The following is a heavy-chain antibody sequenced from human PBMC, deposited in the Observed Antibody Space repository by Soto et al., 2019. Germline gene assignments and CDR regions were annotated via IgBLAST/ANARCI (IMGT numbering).Heavy chain of an antibody. CDR1: GYTFPGYY. V-gene: IGHV1-2*02. CDR3: ARSLVSSGLSIVVAPASIGNWFDP. D-gene: IGHD2-2*01. CDR2: MNPNSVGT. Sequence: ASVKVSCKASGYTFPGYYIHWVRQAPGQGLEWMGWMNPNSVGTQYAQKFQGRVTMTRDTPISTAYMELSRLRSDDTAVYFCARSLVSSGLSIVVAPASIGNWFDPWGQGTLVTVSS. J-gene: IGHJ5*02.